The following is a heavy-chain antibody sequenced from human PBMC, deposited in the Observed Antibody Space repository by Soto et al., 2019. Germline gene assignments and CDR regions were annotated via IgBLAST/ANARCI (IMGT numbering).Heavy chain of an antibody. J-gene: IGHJ4*02. Sequence: QITLKESGPTLVKPAQTLALTCTFSGFSLNTDGEGVGWVRQPPGEALEWLALIYWDDDERYSPSLKTRLTITKDTSKNQVVLIMTNVDPVDTATYYCAHSRNLITEDAQVGDFDYWGQGTLVTVSS. CDR1: GFSLNTDGEG. CDR3: AHSRNLITEDAQVGDFDY. V-gene: IGHV2-5*02. D-gene: IGHD3-10*01. CDR2: IYWDDDE.